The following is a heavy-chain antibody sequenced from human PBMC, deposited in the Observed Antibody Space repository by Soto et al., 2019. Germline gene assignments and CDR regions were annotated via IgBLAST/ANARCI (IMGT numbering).Heavy chain of an antibody. J-gene: IGHJ4*02. CDR2: ISYDGSNK. D-gene: IGHD1-26*01. Sequence: QVQLVESGGGVVQPGRSLRLSCAASGFTFSSYAMHWVRQAPGKGLEWVAVISYDGSNKYYADSVKGRFTISRDNSKNTLYLQMNSLRAEDTAVYYCARAGEGGANYFDYWGQGTLVTVSS. CDR3: ARAGEGGANYFDY. CDR1: GFTFSSYA. V-gene: IGHV3-30-3*01.